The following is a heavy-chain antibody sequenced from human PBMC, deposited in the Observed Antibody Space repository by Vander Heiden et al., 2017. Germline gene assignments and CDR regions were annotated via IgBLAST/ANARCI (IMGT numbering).Heavy chain of an antibody. V-gene: IGHV4-34*01. J-gene: IGHJ4*02. CDR2: INHSGRT. CDR1: RGSFSGYY. Sequence: QGQLQQWGAGRLKPSETPSLTCAVERGSFSGYYWGWIRKPPWKGLEWIGEINHSGRTNYNPSLKSRVTISVDTSKNQFSLKLSSVTAADTAVYYCARERGYSYGGGFDYWGQGTLVTVSS. CDR3: ARERGYSYGGGFDY. D-gene: IGHD5-18*01.